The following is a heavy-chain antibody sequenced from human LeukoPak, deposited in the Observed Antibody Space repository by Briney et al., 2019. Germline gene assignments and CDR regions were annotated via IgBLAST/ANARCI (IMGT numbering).Heavy chain of an antibody. V-gene: IGHV1-69*05. Sequence: SVKVSCKASGGTFSSYAISWVRQAPGQGLEWMGGIIPIFGTANYAQKFQGRVTMTRNTSISTAYMELSSLRSEDTAVYYCARYHGMDVWGQGTTVTVSS. CDR3: ARYHGMDV. CDR2: IIPIFGTA. J-gene: IGHJ6*02. CDR1: GGTFSSYA.